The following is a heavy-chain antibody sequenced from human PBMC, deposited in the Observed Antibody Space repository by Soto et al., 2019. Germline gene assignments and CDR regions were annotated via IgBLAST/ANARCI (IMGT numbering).Heavy chain of an antibody. V-gene: IGHV1-69*02. D-gene: IGHD3-10*01. Sequence: QVQLVQSGAEVKKPGSSVKVSCKASGGTFSRYTINWVRQGPGQGLEWMGRIIPIAAIANYTQKFQGRVTITVDKSSTTAYMELSSLRSDDTAVYYCARGSTIVRGAPSWFDPWGQGTLVTVSS. J-gene: IGHJ5*02. CDR1: GGTFSRYT. CDR3: ARGSTIVRGAPSWFDP. CDR2: IIPIAAIA.